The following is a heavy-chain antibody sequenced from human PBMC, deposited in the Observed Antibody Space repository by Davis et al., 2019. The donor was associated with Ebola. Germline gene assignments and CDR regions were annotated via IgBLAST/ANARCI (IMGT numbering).Heavy chain of an antibody. V-gene: IGHV3-21*01. J-gene: IGHJ4*02. Sequence: GESLKISCAASGFTFSSYSMNWVRQAPGKGLEWVSSISSSSSYIYYADSVKGRFTISRDNAKNSLYLQMNSLRAEDTAVYYCARERWELLQRHNDYWGQGTLVTVSS. CDR3: ARERWELLQRHNDY. CDR2: ISSSSSYI. CDR1: GFTFSSYS. D-gene: IGHD1-26*01.